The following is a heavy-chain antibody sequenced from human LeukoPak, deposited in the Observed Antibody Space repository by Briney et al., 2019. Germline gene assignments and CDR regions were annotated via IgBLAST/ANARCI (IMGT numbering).Heavy chain of an antibody. CDR3: ARYEGGPGFDY. Sequence: GGSLRLSCAASGFTFSSYEMNWVRQAPGKGLEWVSYIGSSGSTIYYADSVKGRFTISRDNAKNSLYLQMNSLRAEDTAVYYCARYEGGPGFDYWGPGTLVAVPS. D-gene: IGHD3-16*01. CDR1: GFTFSSYE. J-gene: IGHJ4*02. CDR2: IGSSGSTI. V-gene: IGHV3-48*03.